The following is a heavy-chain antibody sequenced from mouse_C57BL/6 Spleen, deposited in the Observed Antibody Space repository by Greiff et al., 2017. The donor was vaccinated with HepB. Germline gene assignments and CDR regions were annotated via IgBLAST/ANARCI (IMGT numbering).Heavy chain of an antibody. V-gene: IGHV1-74*01. CDR3: APEAYDGYVWYFDV. Sequence: QVQLQQPGAELVKPGASVKVSCKASGYTFTSYWMHWVKQRPGQGLEWIGRIHPSDSDTNYNQKFKGKATLTVDKSSSTAYMQLSSLTSEDSAVYDCAPEAYDGYVWYFDVWGTGTTVTVSS. CDR2: IHPSDSDT. D-gene: IGHD2-3*01. CDR1: GYTFTSYW. J-gene: IGHJ1*03.